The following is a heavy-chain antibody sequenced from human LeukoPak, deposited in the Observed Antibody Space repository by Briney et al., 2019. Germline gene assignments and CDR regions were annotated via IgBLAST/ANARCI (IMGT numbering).Heavy chain of an antibody. V-gene: IGHV4-34*01. CDR2: INHSGST. J-gene: IGHJ4*02. D-gene: IGHD2-15*01. Sequence: PSETLSLTCAVYGGSFSAYYWSRIRQPPGKGLEWIGEINHSGSTNYNPSLKSRVTISVETSKNQFSLKLSSVTAADTAVYYCARGRHCSGGSCYSGYYFDYWGQGTLVTVSS. CDR3: ARGRHCSGGSCYSGYYFDY. CDR1: GGSFSAYY.